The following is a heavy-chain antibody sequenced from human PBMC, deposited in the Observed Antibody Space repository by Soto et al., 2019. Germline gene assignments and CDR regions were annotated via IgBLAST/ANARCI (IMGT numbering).Heavy chain of an antibody. V-gene: IGHV2-5*02. Sequence: QITLKESGPPLVKPTQTLTLTCTFSGLSLRTTGVGVGWVRQPPGKALEWLALIYWDDDKRYSPSLKSRLTSTKDTSEKQVVLTMTNMDTVDTATYYCVQSRCGGAFLQIITSHAYYGWDVWGQGTTVTVSS. J-gene: IGHJ6*02. CDR3: VQSRCGGAFLQIITSHAYYGWDV. CDR2: IYWDDDK. CDR1: GLSLRTTGVG. D-gene: IGHD2-21*01.